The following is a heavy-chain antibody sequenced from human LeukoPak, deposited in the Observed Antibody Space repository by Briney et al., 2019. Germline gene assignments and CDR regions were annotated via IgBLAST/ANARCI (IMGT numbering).Heavy chain of an antibody. Sequence: GRSLRLSCAASGFTFDDYAMHWVRQAPGKGLEWVSGISWNSGSIGYADSVKGRFTISRDNAKNSLYLQMNSLRAEDTALYYCAKLVGRGSGYFSFVDYWGQGTLVIVSS. CDR2: ISWNSGSI. V-gene: IGHV3-9*01. CDR1: GFTFDDYA. J-gene: IGHJ4*02. D-gene: IGHD5-12*01. CDR3: AKLVGRGSGYFSFVDY.